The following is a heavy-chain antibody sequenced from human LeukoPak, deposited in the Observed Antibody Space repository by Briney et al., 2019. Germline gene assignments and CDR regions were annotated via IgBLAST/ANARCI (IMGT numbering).Heavy chain of an antibody. CDR3: ARDLGQYYDTSDNWFDP. J-gene: IGHJ5*02. D-gene: IGHD3-22*01. V-gene: IGHV3-74*01. Sequence: PGGSLRLSCAASGFTFDDYAMHWVRQAPGKGLVWVSRIDGDGTTANYAESVKGRFTISRDNANNTLYLQINSLSAEDTAVYYCARDLGQYYDTSDNWFDPWGQGTLVTVSS. CDR2: IDGDGTTA. CDR1: GFTFDDYA.